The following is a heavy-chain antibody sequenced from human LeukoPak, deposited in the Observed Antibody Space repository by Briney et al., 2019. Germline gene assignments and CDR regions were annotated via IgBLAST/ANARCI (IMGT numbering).Heavy chain of an antibody. V-gene: IGHV4-4*07. CDR1: GGPISSYY. Sequence: NPSETLSLTCTVSGGPISSYYWSWIRQPAGKGLEWIGRIYTRGSANYNPSLKSRVTMSVDMSKNQFSLKLSSVTAADTAVYYCARGKMATDFDYWGQGTLVTVSS. CDR3: ARGKMATDFDY. CDR2: IYTRGSA. D-gene: IGHD5-24*01. J-gene: IGHJ4*02.